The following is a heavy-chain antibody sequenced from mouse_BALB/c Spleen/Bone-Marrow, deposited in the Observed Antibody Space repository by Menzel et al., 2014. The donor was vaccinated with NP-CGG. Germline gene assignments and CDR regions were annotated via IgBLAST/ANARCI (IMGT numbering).Heavy chain of an antibody. CDR1: GYTFTGYW. D-gene: IGHD2-10*02. J-gene: IGHJ2*01. CDR2: IDPSDSEI. V-gene: IGHV1-61*01. Sequence: QVHVKQSGAEGVRPGASVKLSCKASGYTFTGYWMNWVKQRPGQGLEWIGMIDPSDSEIHYNQMFKDKATLTVDKSSSTAYMQLSSLTSDDSAVYYCVRKYGKGGDYWGQGTTLTVSS. CDR3: VRKYGKGGDY.